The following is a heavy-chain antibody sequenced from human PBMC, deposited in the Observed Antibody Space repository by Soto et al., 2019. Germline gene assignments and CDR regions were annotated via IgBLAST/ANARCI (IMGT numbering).Heavy chain of an antibody. J-gene: IGHJ4*02. V-gene: IGHV3-48*01. D-gene: IGHD6-6*01. Sequence: GGSLRLSCAASGFTFSSYSMNWVRQAPGKGLEWVSYISSSSSTIYYADSVKGRFTISRGNAKNSLYLQMNSLRAEDTAVYYCARDKGQLVGSSDYWGQGTLVTVSS. CDR3: ARDKGQLVGSSDY. CDR1: GFTFSSYS. CDR2: ISSSSSTI.